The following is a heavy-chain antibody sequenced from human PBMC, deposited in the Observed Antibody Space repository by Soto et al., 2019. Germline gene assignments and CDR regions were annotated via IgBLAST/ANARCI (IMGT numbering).Heavy chain of an antibody. CDR1: GFTFSSYA. CDR3: AKHPQPGYYGSGSYYKDY. Sequence: GGSLRLSCAASGFTFSSYAMSWVRQAPGKGLEWVSAISGSGGSTYYADSVKGRFTISRDNSKNTLYLQMNSLRAEDTAVYYCAKHPQPGYYGSGSYYKDYWGQGTLVTVSS. CDR2: ISGSGGST. V-gene: IGHV3-23*01. J-gene: IGHJ4*02. D-gene: IGHD3-10*01.